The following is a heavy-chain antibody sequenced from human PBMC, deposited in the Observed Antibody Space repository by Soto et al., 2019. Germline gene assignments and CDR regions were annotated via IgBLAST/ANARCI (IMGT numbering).Heavy chain of an antibody. CDR2: IYHSGST. CDR3: ARYDKGVGELFDY. CDR1: GYSISSGYY. D-gene: IGHD3-10*01. J-gene: IGHJ4*02. V-gene: IGHV4-38-2*02. Sequence: SETLSLTCTVSGYSISSGYYWGWIRQPPGKGLEWIGSIYHSGSTYYNPSLKSRVTISVDTSKNQFSLKLSSVTAADTAVYYCARYDKGVGELFDYWGQGTLVTVSS.